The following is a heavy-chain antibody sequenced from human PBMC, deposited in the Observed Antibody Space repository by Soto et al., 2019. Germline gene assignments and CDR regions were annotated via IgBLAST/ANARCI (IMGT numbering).Heavy chain of an antibody. J-gene: IGHJ3*02. CDR1: GGPISNFF. V-gene: IGHV4-4*07. Sequence: SETLSLTCTVSGGPISNFFWDWIRQPAGQGMEWIGRIYDGGSSNYNPSLRSRVSISVDMSKNQFSLRLTSVTAADTAVYYCARGGSSDWQVALDIWGQGTMVTVSS. CDR2: IYDGGSS. CDR3: ARGGSSDWQVALDI. D-gene: IGHD6-19*01.